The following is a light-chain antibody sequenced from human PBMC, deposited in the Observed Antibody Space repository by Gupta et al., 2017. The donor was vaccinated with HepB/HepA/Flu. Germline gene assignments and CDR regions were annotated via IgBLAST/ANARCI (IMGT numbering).Light chain of an antibody. CDR3: QQTYSTPLT. CDR1: QSISNY. Sequence: DIKMTQSPSSLSASVGDRVTITCRASQSISNYLNWYQQKPGNAPKLLIHVAFTLQSGVPSRFSGSGSGTDFTLTITSLQPEDFATYYCQQTYSTPLTFGGGTKVVIK. V-gene: IGKV1-39*01. J-gene: IGKJ4*01. CDR2: VAF.